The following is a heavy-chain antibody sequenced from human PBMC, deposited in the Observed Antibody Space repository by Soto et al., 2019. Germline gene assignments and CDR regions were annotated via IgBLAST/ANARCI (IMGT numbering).Heavy chain of an antibody. CDR2: MYYSGSP. Sequence: QVQLQESGPGLVKASETLSLTCTVSSGSISGYYWSWIRQPPGKGLEWIGYMYYSGSPTYNPSFKSRVSISMNTSKNQFSLKLNSVTAADTAVYYCAKNRRGDSYGIFDYWGRGVLVTVSS. V-gene: IGHV4-59*03. J-gene: IGHJ4*02. CDR1: SGSISGYY. D-gene: IGHD5-18*01. CDR3: AKNRRGDSYGIFDY.